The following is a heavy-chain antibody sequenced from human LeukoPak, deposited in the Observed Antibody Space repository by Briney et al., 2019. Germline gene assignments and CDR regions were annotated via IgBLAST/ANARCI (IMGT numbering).Heavy chain of an antibody. CDR1: AYMFPSYG. CDR3: ARFIVVVTAPRGYGI. J-gene: IGHJ3*02. D-gene: IGHD2-21*02. Sequence: KPAESLKIYCTGPAYMFPSYGIGWVRQMPWKGLEWLGIIYPGGSGTMYSPSCQGQVTISADRSISTAYLQLSSLKASDPAMYYCARFIVVVTAPRGYGIWGQGTMVTVSS. V-gene: IGHV5-51*03. CDR2: IYPGGSGT.